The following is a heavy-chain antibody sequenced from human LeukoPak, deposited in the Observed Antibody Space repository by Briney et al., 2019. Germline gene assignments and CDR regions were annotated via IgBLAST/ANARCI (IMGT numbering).Heavy chain of an antibody. CDR1: GYTFTGYY. V-gene: IGHV1-2*02. CDR3: ARDGYSSGWYGWYYYYYMDV. Sequence: ASVKVSCKASGYTFTGYYMHWVRQAPGQGLEWMGWINPNSGGTNYAQKFQGRVTMTRDTSISTAYMELSRLRSDDTAVYYCARDGYSSGWYGWYYYYYMDVWGKGTTVTVSS. CDR2: INPNSGGT. J-gene: IGHJ6*03. D-gene: IGHD6-19*01.